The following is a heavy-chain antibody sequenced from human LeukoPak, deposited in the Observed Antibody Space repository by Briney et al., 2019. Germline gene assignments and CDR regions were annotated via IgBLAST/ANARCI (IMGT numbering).Heavy chain of an antibody. CDR3: ARPRAYCSGGSCFPPDY. Sequence: GGSLRLSCAASGFTFSGYSMNWVRQAPGKGLEWVSSISSSSSYIYYADSVKGRFTISRDNAKNSLYLQMNSLRAEDTAVYYCARPRAYCSGGSCFPPDYWGQGTLITVSS. D-gene: IGHD2-15*01. CDR1: GFTFSGYS. V-gene: IGHV3-21*01. CDR2: ISSSSSYI. J-gene: IGHJ4*02.